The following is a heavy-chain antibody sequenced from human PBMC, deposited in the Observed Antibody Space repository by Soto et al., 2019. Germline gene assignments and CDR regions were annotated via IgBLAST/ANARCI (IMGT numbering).Heavy chain of an antibody. CDR3: ARDQRVTIFGVVSPFQH. D-gene: IGHD3-3*01. CDR2: ISAYNGNT. V-gene: IGHV1-18*01. CDR1: GYTFTSYG. Sequence: QVQLVQSGAEVKKPGASVKVSCKASGYTFTSYGISWVRQAPGQGLESMGWISAYNGNTNYAQKLQGRVTMTTDTSTSTAYMELRSLRSDDTAVYYCARDQRVTIFGVVSPFQHWGQGTLVTVSS. J-gene: IGHJ1*01.